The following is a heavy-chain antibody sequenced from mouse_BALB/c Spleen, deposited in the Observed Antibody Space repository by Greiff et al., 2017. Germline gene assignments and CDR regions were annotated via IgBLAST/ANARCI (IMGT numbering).Heavy chain of an antibody. CDR3: ASGDYYGSSYVAWFAY. D-gene: IGHD1-1*01. CDR2: INPSTGYT. J-gene: IGHJ3*01. CDR1: GYTFTSYW. V-gene: IGHV1-7*01. Sequence: VQLQQSGAELAKPGASVKMSCKASGYTFTSYWMHWVKQRPGQGLEWIGYINPSTGYTEYNQKFKDKATLTADKSSRTAYMQLSSLTSEDSAVYYCASGDYYGSSYVAWFAYWGQGTLVTVSA.